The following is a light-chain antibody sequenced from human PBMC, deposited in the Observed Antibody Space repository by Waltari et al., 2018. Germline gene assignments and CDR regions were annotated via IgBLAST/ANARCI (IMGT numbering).Light chain of an antibody. CDR3: CSYGGASLRV. CDR1: TCDIGSYNL. V-gene: IGLV2-23*02. CDR2: EVN. Sequence: QSALTQPASVSGSPGQSITISCTGTTCDIGSYNLVSWYQQHPGEVPKLIIYEVNKRPSGVSNRFSGSKSGNTASLTISGLQPEDEADYYCCSYGGASLRVFGGGTKVTVL. J-gene: IGLJ3*02.